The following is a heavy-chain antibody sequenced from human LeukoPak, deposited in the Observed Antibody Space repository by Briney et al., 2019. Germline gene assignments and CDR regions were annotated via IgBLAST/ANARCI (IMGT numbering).Heavy chain of an antibody. Sequence: GRSLRLSCVASGFSFRSCGMHWVRPAPGKGLGWVAVASYDVRKQYYVDSVKGRFTISRENSKNTLYLQMNSLRVEDTAVYYCVKESATGSYRTSDYWGQGTRVTVSS. V-gene: IGHV3-30*18. J-gene: IGHJ4*02. CDR1: GFSFRSCG. CDR3: VKESATGSYRTSDY. D-gene: IGHD6-13*01. CDR2: ASYDVRKQ.